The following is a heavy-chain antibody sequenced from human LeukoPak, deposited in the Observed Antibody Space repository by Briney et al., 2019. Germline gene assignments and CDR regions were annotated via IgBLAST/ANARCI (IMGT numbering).Heavy chain of an antibody. CDR1: GGTFSSYA. CDR3: ARDLARYYYDSSGSFDY. V-gene: IGHV1-69*13. J-gene: IGHJ4*02. Sequence: SVKVSCKASGGTFSSYAISWVRQAPGQGLEWMGGIIPIFGTANYAQKFQGRVTITADESTSTAYMELSSLRSEDTAVYYCARDLARYYYDSSGSFDYWGQGTLVTVSS. D-gene: IGHD3-22*01. CDR2: IIPIFGTA.